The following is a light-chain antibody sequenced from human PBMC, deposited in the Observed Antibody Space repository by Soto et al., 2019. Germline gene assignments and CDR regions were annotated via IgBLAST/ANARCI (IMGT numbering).Light chain of an antibody. CDR3: QQYDNLQYS. J-gene: IGKJ2*01. CDR2: DAS. Sequence: DIQMTQSPSSLSASVGDRVTISCQASHDISIYLTWYQQKPGEAPKVLIYDASTLETGVPSRFSGSGSGTYFTFTISSLQPEDIATYHCQQYDNLQYSFGQGTKLEIK. V-gene: IGKV1-33*01. CDR1: HDISIY.